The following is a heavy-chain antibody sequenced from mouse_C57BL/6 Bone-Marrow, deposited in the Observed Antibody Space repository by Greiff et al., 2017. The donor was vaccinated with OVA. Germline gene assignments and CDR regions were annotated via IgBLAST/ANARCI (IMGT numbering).Heavy chain of an antibody. CDR1: GFTFTDYY. V-gene: IGHV7-3*01. CDR3: ARSDYRYFDV. CDR2: IRNKANGYTT. J-gene: IGHJ1*03. Sequence: EVQLVESGGGLVQPGGSLSLSCAASGFTFTDYYMSWVRQPPGKALEWLGFIRNKANGYTTEYSASVKGRFTISRDNSQSILYLQMNALRAEDSATYYCARSDYRYFDVWGTGTTVTVSS. D-gene: IGHD2-4*01.